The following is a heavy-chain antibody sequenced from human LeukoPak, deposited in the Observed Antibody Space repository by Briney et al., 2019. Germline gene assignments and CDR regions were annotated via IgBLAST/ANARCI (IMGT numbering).Heavy chain of an antibody. J-gene: IGHJ5*02. CDR2: IIPILGIA. D-gene: IGHD3-10*01. CDR1: GGTFSSYA. V-gene: IGHV1-69*04. Sequence: GASVKVSCKASGGTFSSYAISWVRQAPGQGLEWMGRIIPILGIANYAQKFQGRVTITADKSTSTAYMELSSLRSEDTAVYYCARGGSRRWFDPWGQGTLVTVSS. CDR3: ARGGSRRWFDP.